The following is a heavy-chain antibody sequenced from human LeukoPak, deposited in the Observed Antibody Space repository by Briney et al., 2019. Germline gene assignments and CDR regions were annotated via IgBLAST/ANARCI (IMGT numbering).Heavy chain of an antibody. V-gene: IGHV4-59*01. J-gene: IGHJ3*02. CDR2: IYYSGST. Sequence: PSETLSLTRTVSSGSLSSYYWSWIRQPPGKGLEWFGYIYYSGSTNYHPSLKSRVTTSVDTSKNQFSLKLSSVTAADTAVYYCARGKTYYDISKDAFDIWGQGTMVTVSS. D-gene: IGHD3-22*01. CDR1: SGSLSSYY. CDR3: ARGKTYYDISKDAFDI.